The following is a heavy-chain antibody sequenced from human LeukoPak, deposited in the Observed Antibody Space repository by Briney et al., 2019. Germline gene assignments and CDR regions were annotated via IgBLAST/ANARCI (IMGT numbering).Heavy chain of an antibody. CDR1: GFTFSSYW. D-gene: IGHD5-24*01. V-gene: IGHV3-74*01. CDR3: TRRAARWQFDL. Sequence: GGSLRLSCAASGFTFSSYWMHWVRQVPGKGLVWVSRINSDGSSTTYADSVKGRFTISRDNAKNSLYLQMSSLRAEDTALYYCTRRAARWQFDLWGRGTLLTVSS. CDR2: INSDGSST. J-gene: IGHJ2*01.